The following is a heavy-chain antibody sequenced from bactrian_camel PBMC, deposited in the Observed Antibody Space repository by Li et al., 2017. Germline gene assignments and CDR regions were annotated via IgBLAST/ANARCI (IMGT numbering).Heavy chain of an antibody. CDR1: GYTYPAYC. Sequence: HVQLVESGGGLVQPGGSLRLSCAAYGYTYPAYCMGWLRQAPGKEREGVAHIDVDGTPAYADSVKGRFTISRDNAKNTLYLQLNGLKTEDTAAYYRTKRRGTWYSDGMDIWGKGTQVTVS. V-gene: IGHV3S53*01. D-gene: IGHD6*01. CDR2: IDVDGTP. J-gene: IGHJ7*01.